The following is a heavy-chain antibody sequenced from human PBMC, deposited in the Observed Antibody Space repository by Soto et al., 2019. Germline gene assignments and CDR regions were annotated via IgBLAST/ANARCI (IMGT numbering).Heavy chain of an antibody. D-gene: IGHD1-1*01. CDR3: ARGGGWKGYHYYGMDV. J-gene: IGHJ6*02. CDR1: GGSISSSNW. CDR2: IYHSGST. V-gene: IGHV4-4*02. Sequence: PSETLSLTCAVSGGSISSSNWWSWVRQPPGKGLEWIGEIYHSGSTNYNPSLKSRVTISVDKSKNQFSLKLSSVAAADTAVYYCARGGGWKGYHYYGMDVWGQGTTVTVSS.